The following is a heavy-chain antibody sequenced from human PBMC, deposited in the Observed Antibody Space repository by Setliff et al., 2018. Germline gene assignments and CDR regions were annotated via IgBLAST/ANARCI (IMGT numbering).Heavy chain of an antibody. CDR1: GFTFRTFS. V-gene: IGHV3-21*01. J-gene: IGHJ3*02. D-gene: IGHD6-25*01. Sequence: GGSLRLSCAASGFTFRTFSMHWVRQAPGKGLEWVSSISPDSIYIYYAEWEQGRFAISRDNAQNSLYLQMNSLGADDTAVYYCARSPANGGHDAFDIWGQGTMVTVSS. CDR3: ARSPANGGHDAFDI. CDR2: ISPDSIYI.